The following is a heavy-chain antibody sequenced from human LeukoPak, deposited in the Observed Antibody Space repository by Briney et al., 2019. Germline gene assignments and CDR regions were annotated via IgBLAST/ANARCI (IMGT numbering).Heavy chain of an antibody. CDR2: ISSSSSTI. J-gene: IGHJ3*02. Sequence: GGSLRLSCAASGFTFSSYSMNWVRQAPGKGLEWVSYISSSSSTIYYADSVKGRFTISRDNAKNSLYLQMNSLRAEDTAVYYCARDVVYCSSTSCYSDAFDIWGQGTMVTVSS. D-gene: IGHD2-2*01. CDR1: GFTFSSYS. V-gene: IGHV3-48*01. CDR3: ARDVVYCSSTSCYSDAFDI.